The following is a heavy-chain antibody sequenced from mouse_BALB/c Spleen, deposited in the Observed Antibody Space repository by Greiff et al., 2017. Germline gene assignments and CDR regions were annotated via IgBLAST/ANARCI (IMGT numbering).Heavy chain of an antibody. D-gene: IGHD2-1*01. V-gene: IGHV7-3*02. Sequence: EVMLVESGGGLVQPGGSLRLSCATSGFTFTDYYMSWVRQPPGKALEWLGFIRNKANGYTTEYSASVKGRFTISRDNSQSILYLQMNTLRAEDSATYYCARDRDYGNYRYFDYWGQGTTLTVSS. CDR1: GFTFTDYY. CDR2: IRNKANGYTT. J-gene: IGHJ2*01. CDR3: ARDRDYGNYRYFDY.